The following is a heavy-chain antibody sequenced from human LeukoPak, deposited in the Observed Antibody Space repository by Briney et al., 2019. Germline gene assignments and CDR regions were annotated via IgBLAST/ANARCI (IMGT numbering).Heavy chain of an antibody. Sequence: GGSLRLSCAASGFTFNNYAMSWVRQAPGKGLEWVSGISGSGGSTFYADSVKGRFTISRDNSKNTLYLQMNSLRAEDTAVYYCAKDWGYYGSGSYWIDYWGQGTLVTVSS. V-gene: IGHV3-23*01. J-gene: IGHJ4*02. CDR2: ISGSGGST. CDR3: AKDWGYYGSGSYWIDY. CDR1: GFTFNNYA. D-gene: IGHD3-10*01.